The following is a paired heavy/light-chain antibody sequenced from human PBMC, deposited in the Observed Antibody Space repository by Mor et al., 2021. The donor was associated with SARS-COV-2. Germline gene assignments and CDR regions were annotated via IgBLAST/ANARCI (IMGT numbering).Heavy chain of an antibody. CDR3: AREQKQRGGFDY. D-gene: IGHD2-15*01. Sequence: EVQLVESGGGLVQPGGSLRLSCSASEFTFSSYWMSWVRQAPGKGLEWVANIKQDGSEKYYVDSVKGRFTISKDSTKNSLFLQMNSLRAEDTAVYYCAREQKQRGGFDYWGQGTLVTVSS. CDR2: IKQDGSEK. CDR1: EFTFSSYW. V-gene: IGHV3-7*01. J-gene: IGHJ4*02.
Light chain of an antibody. J-gene: IGLJ3*02. CDR3: AAWDNSLSNWV. CDR2: RNN. V-gene: IGLV1-47*01. Sequence: QSVLTQPPSASGTPGQRVTISCSGSSSNIGSNYVYWYQQLPGTAPKLLIYRNNQRPSGVPDRFSGSKSGTSASLAISGLRSEDEADYYCAAWDNSLSNWVFGGGTKLTVL. CDR1: SSNIGSNY.